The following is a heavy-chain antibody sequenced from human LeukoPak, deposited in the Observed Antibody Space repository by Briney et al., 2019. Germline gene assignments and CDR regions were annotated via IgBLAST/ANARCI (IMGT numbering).Heavy chain of an antibody. V-gene: IGHV4-39*07. D-gene: IGHD3-22*01. J-gene: IGHJ4*02. Sequence: PSETLSLTCTVSGGSISSSGYYWGWIRQPPGKGLGWIGSIYYSGSTYYSPSLKSRVTISVDTSKNQFSLKLTSVTAADTAVYYCSRRGYYDSSGQYYFDYWGQGTLVTVSS. CDR2: IYYSGST. CDR1: GGSISSSGYY. CDR3: SRRGYYDSSGQYYFDY.